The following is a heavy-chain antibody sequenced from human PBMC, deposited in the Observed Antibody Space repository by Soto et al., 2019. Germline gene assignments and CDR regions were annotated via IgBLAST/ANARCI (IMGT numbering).Heavy chain of an antibody. Sequence: ASVKVSCKASGGTFSNHAISWVRQAPGQGLEWMGGTVPMFGTPNYAQKFQGRVTTTADKSTTTAYMELSSLTSEGTAVYYCARGDDFDYYYGVDVWGQGTTVTVSS. V-gene: IGHV1-69*06. J-gene: IGHJ6*02. CDR1: GGTFSNHA. CDR3: ARGDDFDYYYGVDV. D-gene: IGHD3-16*01. CDR2: TVPMFGTP.